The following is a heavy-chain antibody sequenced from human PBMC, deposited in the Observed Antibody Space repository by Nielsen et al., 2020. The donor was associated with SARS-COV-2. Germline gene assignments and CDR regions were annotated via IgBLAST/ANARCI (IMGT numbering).Heavy chain of an antibody. Sequence: SETLSLTCTVSGGSISGYYWTWIRQPPGKGLEWIGYIYSSGSPNYSPSLKSRVTISVDTSKNQFSLKLNSVTAAEPAVYYCARLSHRDQLLSRRLYYYMDVWGKGTTVTVSS. J-gene: IGHJ6*03. D-gene: IGHD2-2*01. V-gene: IGHV4-59*08. CDR2: IYSSGSP. CDR3: ARLSHRDQLLSRRLYYYMDV. CDR1: GGSISGYY.